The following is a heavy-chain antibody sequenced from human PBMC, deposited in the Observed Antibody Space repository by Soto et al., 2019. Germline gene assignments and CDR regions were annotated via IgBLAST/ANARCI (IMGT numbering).Heavy chain of an antibody. Sequence: PGGSLRLSCAASGFTFSSYAMHWVRQAPGKGLEWVAVISYDGSNKYYADSVKGRFTISRDNSKNTLYLQMNSLRAEDTAVYYFAMVGMATIYYYYYGKDVWGQGTTVTVSS. CDR2: ISYDGSNK. CDR3: AMVGMATIYYYYYGKDV. V-gene: IGHV3-30-3*01. D-gene: IGHD5-12*01. J-gene: IGHJ6*02. CDR1: GFTFSSYA.